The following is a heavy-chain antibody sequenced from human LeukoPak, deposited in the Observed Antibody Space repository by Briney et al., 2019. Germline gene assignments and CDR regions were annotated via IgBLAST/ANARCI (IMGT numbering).Heavy chain of an antibody. CDR2: INHSGST. V-gene: IGHV4-34*01. CDR1: GGSFSGYY. Sequence: SETLSLTCAVYGGSFSGYYWSWIRQPPGKGLECIGEINHSGSTNYNPSLKSRVTISVDTSKNQFSLKLSSVTAADTAVYYCARGHTSDSGSYYLAYYFDYWGQGTLVTVSS. J-gene: IGHJ4*02. D-gene: IGHD1-26*01. CDR3: ARGHTSDSGSYYLAYYFDY.